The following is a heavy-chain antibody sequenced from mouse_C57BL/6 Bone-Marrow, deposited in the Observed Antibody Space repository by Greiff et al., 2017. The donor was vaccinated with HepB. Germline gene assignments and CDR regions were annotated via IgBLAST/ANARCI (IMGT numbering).Heavy chain of an antibody. D-gene: IGHD1-1*01. Sequence: EVQVVESGGGLVQPKGSLKLSCAASGFSFNTYAMNWVRQAPGKGLEWVARIRSKSNNYATYYADSVKDRFTISRNDSESMLYLQMNNLKTEDTAMSYCVSLYYGSSYRYFGDVWGTGTTVTVSS. CDR2: IRSKSNNYAT. V-gene: IGHV10-1*01. CDR1: GFSFNTYA. J-gene: IGHJ1*03. CDR3: VSLYYGSSYRYFGDV.